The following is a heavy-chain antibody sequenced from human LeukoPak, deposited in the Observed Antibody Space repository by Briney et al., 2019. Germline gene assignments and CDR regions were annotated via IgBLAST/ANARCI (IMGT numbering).Heavy chain of an antibody. D-gene: IGHD3-3*01. J-gene: IGHJ4*02. CDR1: GGSISSGGYY. V-gene: IGHV4-31*03. Sequence: KSSETLSLTCTVSGGSISSGGYYWSWIRQHPGKGLEWIGYIYYSGSTNYNPSLKSRVTISVDTSKNQFSLKLSSVTAADTAVYYCARVRRNYDFWSGYLFDYWGQGTLVTVSS. CDR2: IYYSGST. CDR3: ARVRRNYDFWSGYLFDY.